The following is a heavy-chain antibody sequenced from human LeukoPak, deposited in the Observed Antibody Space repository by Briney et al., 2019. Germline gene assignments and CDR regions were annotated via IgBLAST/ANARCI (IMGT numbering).Heavy chain of an antibody. Sequence: SETLSLTCTVSGGSISSYYWSWIRQPPGKGLEWIGYIYYSGSTNYNPSLKSRVTISVDTSKNQFSLKLSSVTAADTAVYYCARARLPRKGMDVWGQGTTVTVSS. V-gene: IGHV4-59*01. D-gene: IGHD4-11*01. CDR1: GGSISSYY. J-gene: IGHJ6*02. CDR3: ARARLPRKGMDV. CDR2: IYYSGST.